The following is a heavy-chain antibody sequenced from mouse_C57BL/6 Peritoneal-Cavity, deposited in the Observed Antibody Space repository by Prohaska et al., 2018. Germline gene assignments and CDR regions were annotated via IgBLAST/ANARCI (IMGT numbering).Heavy chain of an antibody. V-gene: IGHV11-2*01. CDR1: GFTFSGFW. J-gene: IGHJ1*03. CDR2: INSDGMSI. D-gene: IGHD2-1*01. CDR3: MRYGNYWYFAV. Sequence: EVQLLETGGGLVQPGGSRGLSCEGSGFTFSGFWMSWVRQTPGKTLEWIGDINSDGMSINYAPSIKDHFAIFRYNDTSTLYLQMINVRSEDTATYFCMRYGNYWYFAVWGTGTTATVSS.